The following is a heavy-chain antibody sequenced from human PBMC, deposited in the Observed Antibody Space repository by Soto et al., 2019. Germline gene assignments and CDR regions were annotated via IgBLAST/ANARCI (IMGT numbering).Heavy chain of an antibody. CDR1: GFTFSFYT. J-gene: IGHJ4*02. CDR3: VREGGDLRGSGVFDY. D-gene: IGHD6-19*01. CDR2: ISRGGSSI. V-gene: IGHV3-48*01. Sequence: EPQLVESGGGLVQPGGSLRLSCAASGFTFSFYTMNWVRQTPGKGLEWLAYISRGGSSIYYADSLKGRFTVSRDNANNSLSPQVNSLRREDTAVYYCVREGGDLRGSGVFDYWGQGTLVTVSS.